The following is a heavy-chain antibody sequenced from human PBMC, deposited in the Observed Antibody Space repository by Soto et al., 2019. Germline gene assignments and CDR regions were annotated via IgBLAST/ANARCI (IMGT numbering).Heavy chain of an antibody. CDR2: IKQDGSEK. D-gene: IGHD6-6*01. CDR3: AKAQGSSTYYYYYMDV. J-gene: IGHJ6*03. Sequence: GGSLRLSCAASGFTFSSYWMSWVRQAPGKGLEWVANIKQDGSEKYYVDSVKGRFTISRDNAKNSLYLQMNSLRAEDTAVYYCAKAQGSSTYYYYYMDVWGKGTTVTVSS. V-gene: IGHV3-7*01. CDR1: GFTFSSYW.